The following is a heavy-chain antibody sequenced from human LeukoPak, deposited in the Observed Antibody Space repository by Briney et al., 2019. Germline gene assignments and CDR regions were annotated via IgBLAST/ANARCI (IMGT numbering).Heavy chain of an antibody. CDR1: GYMFTGHF. D-gene: IGHD3-22*01. V-gene: IGHV1-69*13. J-gene: IGHJ4*02. CDR2: IIPIFCTA. Sequence: ASVKVSCKASGYMFTGHFIHWLRQAPGQGLEWMGGIIPIFCTANYAQKFQGRVTITADESTSTAYMELSSLRSEDTAVYYCARGSSGYYQAFDYWGQGTLVTVSS. CDR3: ARGSSGYYQAFDY.